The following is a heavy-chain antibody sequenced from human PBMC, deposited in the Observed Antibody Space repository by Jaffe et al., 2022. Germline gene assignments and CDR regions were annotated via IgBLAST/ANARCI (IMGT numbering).Heavy chain of an antibody. D-gene: IGHD3-3*01. Sequence: EVQLVESGGGLVKPGGSLRLSCAASGFTFSSYSMNWVRQAPGKGLEWVSSISSSSSYIYYADSVKGRFTISRDNAKNSLYLQMNSLRAEDTAVYYCARGDDFWSGYYDEHAFDIWGQGTMVTVSS. CDR3: ARGDDFWSGYYDEHAFDI. CDR2: ISSSSSYI. V-gene: IGHV3-21*01. CDR1: GFTFSSYS. J-gene: IGHJ3*02.